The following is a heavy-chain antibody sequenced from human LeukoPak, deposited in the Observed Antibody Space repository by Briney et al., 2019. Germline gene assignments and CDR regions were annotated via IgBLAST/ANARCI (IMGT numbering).Heavy chain of an antibody. J-gene: IGHJ4*02. CDR1: GFTFSSYE. CDR2: ISTSGSTI. CDR3: ARGGDSSGWYLSY. Sequence: GGSLRLSCAASGFTFSSYEMNWVRQAPGKGLEWISYISTSGSTIYYADSVKGRFTISRDNAKNSLYLQLNSLRAEDTAVYYCARGGDSSGWYLSYWGQGTLVTVSS. V-gene: IGHV3-48*03. D-gene: IGHD6-19*01.